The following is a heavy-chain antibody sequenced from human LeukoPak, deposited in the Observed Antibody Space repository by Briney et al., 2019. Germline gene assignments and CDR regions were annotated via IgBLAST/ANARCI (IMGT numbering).Heavy chain of an antibody. V-gene: IGHV4-39*01. Sequence: GSLRLSCAASGFTFSDYSMNWVRQPPGKGPEWIGSIYYSGSAFYNPSLKSRVTISLDKSKNQFSLKLSSVTAADTAVYHCARRPGAVADGPTHAFDIWGQGTMATVSS. CDR2: IYYSGSA. D-gene: IGHD6-19*01. CDR3: ARRPGAVADGPTHAFDI. J-gene: IGHJ3*02. CDR1: GFTFSDYSMN.